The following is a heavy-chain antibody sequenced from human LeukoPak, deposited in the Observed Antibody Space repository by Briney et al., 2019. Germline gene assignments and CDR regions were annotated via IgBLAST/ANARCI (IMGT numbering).Heavy chain of an antibody. Sequence: GGSLTLSCAASVFTFSSYGMHWVRHAPGKGLEWVAVISYDGSNKYYADSVKGRFTISRDNSKNTLYLQMNSLRAEDTAVYYCAKDLGEGELLLFDYWGQGALVTVSS. D-gene: IGHD1-26*01. J-gene: IGHJ4*02. CDR3: AKDLGEGELLLFDY. V-gene: IGHV3-30*18. CDR2: ISYDGSNK. CDR1: VFTFSSYG.